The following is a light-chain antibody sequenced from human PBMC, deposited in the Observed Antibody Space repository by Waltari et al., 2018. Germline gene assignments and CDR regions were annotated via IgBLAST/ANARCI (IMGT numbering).Light chain of an antibody. CDR3: QQYNDWPRVT. V-gene: IGKV3-15*01. J-gene: IGKJ4*01. CDR2: GAS. CDR1: QSLSSN. Sequence: EMVMTQYPATLSVSPGERATLSCRASQSLSSNLAWYQQKPGQAPRLLIYGASTRATGIPARFSGSGSGTEFTLTISSLQSEDFAVYYCQQYNDWPRVTFGGGTKVEIK.